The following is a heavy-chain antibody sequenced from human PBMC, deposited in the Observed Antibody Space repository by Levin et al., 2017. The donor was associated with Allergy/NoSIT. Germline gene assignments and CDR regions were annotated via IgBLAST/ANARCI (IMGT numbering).Heavy chain of an antibody. V-gene: IGHV3-30-3*01. J-gene: IGHJ3*02. CDR1: GFTFSSYA. CDR3: AREVVWIGRPGAFDI. Sequence: GGSLRLSCAASGFTFSSYAMHWVRQAPGKGLEWVAVISYDGSNKYYADSVKGRFTISRDNSKNTLYLQMNSLRAEDTAVYDCAREVVWIGRPGAFDIWGQGTMVTVSS. CDR2: ISYDGSNK. D-gene: IGHD3-10*01.